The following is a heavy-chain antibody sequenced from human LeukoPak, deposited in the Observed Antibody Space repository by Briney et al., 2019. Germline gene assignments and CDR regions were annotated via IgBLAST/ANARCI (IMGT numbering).Heavy chain of an antibody. CDR3: ARRDGYGAYDI. CDR2: IYPGDSDT. V-gene: IGHV5-51*01. D-gene: IGHD5-24*01. J-gene: IGHJ3*02. Sequence: GESLQISCKGSGYSFTSYWIAWVRRMPGKGREWRGIIYPGDSDTRYSPSFQGQVTISADKSISTAYLQWSSLQASDTAMYYCARRDGYGAYDIWGQGTKVTVSS. CDR1: GYSFTSYW.